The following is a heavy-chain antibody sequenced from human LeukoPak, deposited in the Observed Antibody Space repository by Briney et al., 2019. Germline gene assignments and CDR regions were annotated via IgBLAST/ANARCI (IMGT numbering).Heavy chain of an antibody. CDR3: AKAGWLLFDAFDI. D-gene: IGHD3-22*01. Sequence: GGSLRLSCAASGFTFSSYAMSWVRQAPGKGLEWVSAISGSGGSTYYVDSVKGRFTISRDNSKNTLYLQMNSLRAEDTAVYYCAKAGWLLFDAFDIWGQGTMVTVSS. CDR2: ISGSGGST. V-gene: IGHV3-23*01. CDR1: GFTFSSYA. J-gene: IGHJ3*02.